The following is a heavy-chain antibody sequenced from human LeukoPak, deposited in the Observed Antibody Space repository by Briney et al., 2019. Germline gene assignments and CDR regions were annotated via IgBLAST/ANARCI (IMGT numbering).Heavy chain of an antibody. CDR1: GYAFTGYS. V-gene: IGHV1-2*02. J-gene: IGHJ6*02. Sequence: ASVKASCKASGYAFTGYSMHWVRQAPGQGHEWMGWINPNRGGTNYAHTFHGRVTMTMDTSISTAYMELSRLRSDDPAVYYCARVGIYGSGSQTTYYCYYGMDVWGQGTTVTVSS. CDR2: INPNRGGT. D-gene: IGHD3-10*01. CDR3: ARVGIYGSGSQTTYYCYYGMDV.